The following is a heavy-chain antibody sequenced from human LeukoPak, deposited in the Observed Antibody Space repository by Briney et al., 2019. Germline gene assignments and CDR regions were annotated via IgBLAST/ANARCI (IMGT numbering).Heavy chain of an antibody. CDR2: IYYSGST. CDR3: ARGGLETTAYSSSWYLPLFDY. D-gene: IGHD6-13*01. Sequence: PSETLSLTCTVSGGSISSYYWSWMRQPPGKGLEWIGYIYYSGSTNYNPSLKSRVTISVDTSKNQFSLKLSSVTAADTAVYYCARGGLETTAYSSSWYLPLFDYWGQGTLVTVSS. J-gene: IGHJ4*02. CDR1: GGSISSYY. V-gene: IGHV4-59*01.